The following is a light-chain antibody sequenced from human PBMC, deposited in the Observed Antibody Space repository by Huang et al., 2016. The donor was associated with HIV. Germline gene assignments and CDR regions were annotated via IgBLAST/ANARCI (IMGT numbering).Light chain of an antibody. CDR1: QSVSTN. V-gene: IGKV3-11*01. Sequence: EIVLTQSPVTLSLSPGDRATLSCRASQSVSTNLAWYQQKPGQAPRLLIYDASRRASGSPARFSGRGSGTDFTLTISSLEPEDFAIYYCQQRSNWPPLTFGGGTKVEMK. CDR3: QQRSNWPPLT. CDR2: DAS. J-gene: IGKJ4*01.